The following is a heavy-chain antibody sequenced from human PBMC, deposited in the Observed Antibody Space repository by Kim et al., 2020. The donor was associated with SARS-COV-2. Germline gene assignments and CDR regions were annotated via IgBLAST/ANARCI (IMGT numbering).Heavy chain of an antibody. CDR2: IRTTDGNA. CDR1: GSGFSTYV. D-gene: IGHD4-17*01. CDR3: AKSTVSGGLGSGMDV. V-gene: IGHV3-23*01. J-gene: IGHJ6*02. Sequence: GGSLRLSCAASGSGFSTYVMSWVRRAPGKGLEWVSSIRTTDGNAWYVDSVKGRFTISTDNSKSTLYLQMSSLTAEDTAVYFCAKSTVSGGLGSGMDVWGQGTTVTVSS.